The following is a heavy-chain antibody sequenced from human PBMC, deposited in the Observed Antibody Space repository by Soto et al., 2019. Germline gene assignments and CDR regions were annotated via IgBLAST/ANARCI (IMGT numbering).Heavy chain of an antibody. D-gene: IGHD3-9*01. CDR3: ARGAVYDILTGYAHGWADY. CDR1: SGSISNYY. J-gene: IGHJ4*02. Sequence: SETLSLTCTVSSGSISNYYWSWIRQPPGKGLEWIGYINNSGSTKYNPSLRSRVTISVDTSKNQFSLKLTSVTAADTAVYYCARGAVYDILTGYAHGWADYWGQGILVTVSS. CDR2: INNSGST. V-gene: IGHV4-59*01.